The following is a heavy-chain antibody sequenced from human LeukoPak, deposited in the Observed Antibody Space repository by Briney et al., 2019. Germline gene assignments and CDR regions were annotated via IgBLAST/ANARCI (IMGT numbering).Heavy chain of an antibody. V-gene: IGHV4-34*01. CDR2: INHWGST. Sequence: SETLSLTCAVYGGSFSDYYWSWIRQPPGKGLEWIGEINHWGSTNYNPSLKSRVTMSVDTSKNQFSLKLSSVTAADTAVYYCARGGYTYGYGYWGQGTLVT. J-gene: IGHJ4*02. CDR1: GGSFSDYY. D-gene: IGHD5-18*01. CDR3: ARGGYTYGYGY.